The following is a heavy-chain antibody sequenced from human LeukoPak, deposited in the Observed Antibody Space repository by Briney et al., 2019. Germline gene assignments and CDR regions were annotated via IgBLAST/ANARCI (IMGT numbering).Heavy chain of an antibody. D-gene: IGHD6-13*01. CDR1: GFTFSSYS. Sequence: GGSLRLSCAASGFTFSSYSMNWVRQAPGKGLEGVSYISSSSSTIYYADSVKGRFTIFRDNAKNSLYLQMNSLRAEDTAVYYCARDTGVAAAGKYYMDVWGKGTTVTVSS. CDR3: ARDTGVAAAGKYYMDV. V-gene: IGHV3-48*01. CDR2: ISSSSSTI. J-gene: IGHJ6*03.